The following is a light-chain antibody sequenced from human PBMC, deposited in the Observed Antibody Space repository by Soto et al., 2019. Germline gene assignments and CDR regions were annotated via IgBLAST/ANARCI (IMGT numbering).Light chain of an antibody. Sequence: QYALTQPRSVSGSPGQSVTISCTGTSSDVDDYNYVYWYQQHPGKAPKLMIYDVSKRPSGVPDRVSGSKSGNTASLTISGLRAADEADYYCCSYAGSYTHYVFGTGTKLTVL. V-gene: IGLV2-11*01. CDR2: DVS. J-gene: IGLJ1*01. CDR3: CSYAGSYTHYV. CDR1: SSDVDDYNY.